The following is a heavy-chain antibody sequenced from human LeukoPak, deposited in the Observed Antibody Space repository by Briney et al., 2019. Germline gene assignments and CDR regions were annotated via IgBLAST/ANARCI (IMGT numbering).Heavy chain of an antibody. CDR3: AKGPEGCFDWLVNNFDY. V-gene: IGHV3-23*01. J-gene: IGHJ4*02. CDR1: GFTFSSYA. D-gene: IGHD3-9*01. CDR2: ISGSGGST. Sequence: GGSLRLSCAASGFTFSSYAMSWVRQAPGKGLEWVSAISGSGGSTYYADSVKGRFTISRDNSKNTLYLQMNSLRAEDTAVYYCAKGPEGCFDWLVNNFDYWGQGTLVTVSS.